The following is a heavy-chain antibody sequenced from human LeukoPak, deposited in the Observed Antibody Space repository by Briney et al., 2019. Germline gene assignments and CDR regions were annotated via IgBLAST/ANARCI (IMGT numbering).Heavy chain of an antibody. CDR2: IYYSGST. D-gene: IGHD1-14*01. V-gene: IGHV4-59*11. CDR1: GGSISSHY. CDR3: ARGAVTDGYYYYYYMDV. Sequence: PSETLSLTCTVSGGSISSHYWSWIRQPPGKGLEWIGYIYYSGSTNYNPSLKSRVTISVDTSKNQFSLKLSSVTAADTAVYYCARGAVTDGYYYYYYMDVWGKGTTVTVSS. J-gene: IGHJ6*03.